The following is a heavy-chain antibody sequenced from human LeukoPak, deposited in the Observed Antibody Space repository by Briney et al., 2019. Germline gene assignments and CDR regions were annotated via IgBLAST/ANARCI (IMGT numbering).Heavy chain of an antibody. CDR1: GFSFSSDA. CDR3: AKGKVNHLGGLDY. V-gene: IGHV3-23*01. D-gene: IGHD1-14*01. Sequence: GGSLRLSCAVSGFSFSSDAMSWVRQAPGKGLEWISTVSETGDGTYYADSVKGRLIISRDNSKNTFYLQMDSLRADDTAMYYCAKGKVNHLGGLDYWGQGTLVTVSS. CDR2: VSETGDGT. J-gene: IGHJ4*02.